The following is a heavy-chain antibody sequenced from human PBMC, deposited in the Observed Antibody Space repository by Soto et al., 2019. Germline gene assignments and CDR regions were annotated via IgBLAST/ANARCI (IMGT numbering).Heavy chain of an antibody. V-gene: IGHV3-21*01. CDR2: ISSSSSYI. CDR3: ARVSLRYFDWLLPDFDY. J-gene: IGHJ4*02. CDR1: GFTFSSYS. Sequence: GGSLRLSCAASGFTFSSYSMNWVRQAPGKGLEWVSSISSSSSYIYYADSVKGRFTISRDNAKNSLYLQMNSLRAEDTAVYYCARVSLRYFDWLLPDFDYWGQGTLVTVSS. D-gene: IGHD3-9*01.